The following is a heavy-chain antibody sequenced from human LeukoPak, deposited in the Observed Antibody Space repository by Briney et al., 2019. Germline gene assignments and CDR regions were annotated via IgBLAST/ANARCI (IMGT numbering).Heavy chain of an antibody. Sequence: KPGGSLRLSCAASGFTFSSYSMNWVRQAPGKGLEWVSSISSGSSYISYADSVRGRFTISRDNAKNSLYLQMNSLRAEDTAVYYCAKGGHDFNPFYWWGQGTLVTVSS. CDR1: GFTFSSYS. CDR3: AKGGHDFNPFYW. D-gene: IGHD2-21*02. J-gene: IGHJ4*02. CDR2: ISSGSSYI. V-gene: IGHV3-21*04.